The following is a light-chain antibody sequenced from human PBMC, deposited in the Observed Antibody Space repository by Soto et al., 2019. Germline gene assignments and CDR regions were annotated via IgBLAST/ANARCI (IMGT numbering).Light chain of an antibody. CDR3: QQYGILLT. V-gene: IGKV3-20*01. CDR2: GAS. Sequence: PGERATLSCRASRSVTNNYLAWHQQKPGQTPRLLIYGASSRATGIPDRFSGSGSGTDFTLTISRLEPEDFAVYYCQQYGILLTFGQGTKVDIK. CDR1: RSVTNNY. J-gene: IGKJ1*01.